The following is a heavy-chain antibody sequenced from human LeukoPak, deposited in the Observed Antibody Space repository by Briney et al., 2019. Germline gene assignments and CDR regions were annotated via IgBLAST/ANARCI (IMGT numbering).Heavy chain of an antibody. Sequence: SETLSLTCAVYGGSFSGYYWSWIRQPPGKGLEWIGEINHSGSTNYNPSLKSRVTISVDTSKNQFSLKLSSVTAADTAVYYCARVSAWRVDIVATGDIYFDYWGQGTLVTVSS. CDR1: GGSFSGYY. CDR3: ARVSAWRVDIVATGDIYFDY. CDR2: INHSGST. V-gene: IGHV4-34*01. J-gene: IGHJ4*02. D-gene: IGHD5-12*01.